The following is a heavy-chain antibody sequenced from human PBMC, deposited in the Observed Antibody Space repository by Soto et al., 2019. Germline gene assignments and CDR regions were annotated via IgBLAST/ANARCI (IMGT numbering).Heavy chain of an antibody. CDR3: AKEGLFCSSTTCYGSGYFQH. J-gene: IGHJ1*01. CDR2: ISGSGGTT. Sequence: EVQLLESGGGLEQPGGSLRLSCAASGFTFSSYAMSWVRQAPGKGLEWVSAISGSGGTTYYADSVKGRFTISRDNSRNTLYLQMNGLRAEDTAIYYCAKEGLFCSSTTCYGSGYFQHWGQGTLVTVSS. CDR1: GFTFSSYA. D-gene: IGHD2-2*01. V-gene: IGHV3-23*01.